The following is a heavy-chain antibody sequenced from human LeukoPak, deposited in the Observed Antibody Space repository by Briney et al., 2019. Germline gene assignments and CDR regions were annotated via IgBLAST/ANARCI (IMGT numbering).Heavy chain of an antibody. Sequence: PGGSLRLSCAASGFTFSSHSMTWVRQAPGKGLEWVSGISDSGDRTYYADSVKGRFTTSRDNSKNTLYLQMNSLRAEDTAVYYCAKDAIRTLGIAVAGTTLYFDYWGQGTLVTVSS. CDR2: ISDSGDRT. V-gene: IGHV3-23*01. D-gene: IGHD6-19*01. CDR3: AKDAIRTLGIAVAGTTLYFDY. J-gene: IGHJ4*02. CDR1: GFTFSSHS.